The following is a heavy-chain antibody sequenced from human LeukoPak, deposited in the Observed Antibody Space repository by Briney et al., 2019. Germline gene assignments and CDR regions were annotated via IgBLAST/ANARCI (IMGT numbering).Heavy chain of an antibody. V-gene: IGHV3-9*01. CDR1: GFTFDDYA. Sequence: PGGSLRLSCAASGFTFDDYAMHSVRHAPGKGQEWVSGISWNSGSIGYADSVKGRFTTSRDNAKNSLYLQMNSLRAEDTALYYCAKGLASSSWYGDDAFDIWGQGTMVTVSS. D-gene: IGHD6-13*01. CDR3: AKGLASSSWYGDDAFDI. CDR2: ISWNSGSI. J-gene: IGHJ3*02.